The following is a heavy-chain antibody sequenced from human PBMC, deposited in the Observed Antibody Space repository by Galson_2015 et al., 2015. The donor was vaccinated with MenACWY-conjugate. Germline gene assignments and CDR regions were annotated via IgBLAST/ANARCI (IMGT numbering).Heavy chain of an antibody. CDR1: GYSFTTYW. V-gene: IGHV5-51*01. Sequence: QSGAEVTKSGESLTISCQGSGYSFTTYWIAWVRQMPGKGLEWVGPISPIDSKTRYGPAFEGRVTISADNSITTAYLQWNSLQASDTAMYYCARHPPGGRGMDVWGQGTTVTVSS. CDR2: ISPIDSKT. CDR3: ARHPPGGRGMDV. D-gene: IGHD1-26*01. J-gene: IGHJ6*02.